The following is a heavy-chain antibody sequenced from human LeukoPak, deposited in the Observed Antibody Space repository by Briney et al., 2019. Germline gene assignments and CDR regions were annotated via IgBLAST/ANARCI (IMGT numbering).Heavy chain of an antibody. D-gene: IGHD3-22*01. J-gene: IGHJ4*02. V-gene: IGHV4-4*02. CDR2: MYLSGTT. CDR1: GDSINSLDL. Sequence: ASETLSLTCTVSGDSINSLDLWSWVRQPPGKWLEWIGEMYLSGTTHSNPSVKSRVTISIDKSKNQFFLNLSSVTAADTAVYYCAGLVGRYSSGLYYYYFDYWGQGTLVTVSS. CDR3: AGLVGRYSSGLYYYYFDY.